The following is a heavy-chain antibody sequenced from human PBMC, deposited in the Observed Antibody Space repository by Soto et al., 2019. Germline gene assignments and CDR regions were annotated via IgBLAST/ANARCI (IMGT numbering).Heavy chain of an antibody. CDR2: TSSSGGST. Sequence: EVQLLESGGGLVQPGGSLRLSCAASGFTFRSYAMSWVRQAPGKGLEWVSTTSSSGGSTYYAESVKGRFTISRDNSKNTFYQQMNSLRAEDMAGYDCAKEGGYGSGVYYSVDWGQGTLVTVSS. J-gene: IGHJ4*02. CDR1: GFTFRSYA. V-gene: IGHV3-23*01. D-gene: IGHD3-10*01. CDR3: AKEGGYGSGVYYSVD.